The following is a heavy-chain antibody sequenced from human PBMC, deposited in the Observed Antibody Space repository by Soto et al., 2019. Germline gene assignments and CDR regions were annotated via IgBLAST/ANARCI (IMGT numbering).Heavy chain of an antibody. CDR1: GGSISSYY. J-gene: IGHJ5*02. V-gene: IGHV4-59*01. Sequence: QVQLQESGPGLVKPSETLSLTCTVSGGSISSYYWSWIRQPPGKGLEWFGYIYYSGSTNYIPSLKGRVTISVGTSKNQFSQKLGSVTAADPAVYYCASGPTMVRGVLSWGQGTLVTVSS. CDR3: ASGPTMVRGVLS. CDR2: IYYSGST. D-gene: IGHD3-10*01.